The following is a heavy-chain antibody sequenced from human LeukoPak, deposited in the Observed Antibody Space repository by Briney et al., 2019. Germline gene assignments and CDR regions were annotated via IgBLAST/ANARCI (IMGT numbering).Heavy chain of an antibody. Sequence: ASVTVSCKASGYTFTSYAMNWVRQAPGQGLEWMGWINTNTGNPTYAQGFTGRFVFSLDTSVSTAYLQISSLKAEDTAVYYCARSLGYCSGTSCYKGGYYYYYGMDVWGQGTTVTVSS. CDR3: ARSLGYCSGTSCYKGGYYYYYGMDV. V-gene: IGHV7-4-1*02. D-gene: IGHD2-2*02. CDR1: GYTFTSYA. CDR2: INTNTGNP. J-gene: IGHJ6*02.